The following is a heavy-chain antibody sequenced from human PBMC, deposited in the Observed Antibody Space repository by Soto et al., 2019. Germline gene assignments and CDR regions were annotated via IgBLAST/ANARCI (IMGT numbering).Heavy chain of an antibody. D-gene: IGHD3-10*01. J-gene: IGHJ3*02. CDR3: ASGNLSELGGDAFDI. V-gene: IGHV6-1*01. CDR2: TYYRSKWYN. Sequence: KQSQTLSLTCAISGDSVSSNSAAWNWIRQSPSRGLEWLGRTYYRSKWYNDYAVSVKSRITINPDTSKNQFSLQLNSVTPGDTAVYYCASGNLSELGGDAFDIWGQGTMVTVSS. CDR1: GDSVSSNSAA.